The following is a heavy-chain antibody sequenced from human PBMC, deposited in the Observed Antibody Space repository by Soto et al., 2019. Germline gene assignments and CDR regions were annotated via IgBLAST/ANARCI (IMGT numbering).Heavy chain of an antibody. CDR3: ARLFCSSTSCYGLYTDY. CDR2: IAPSDSYT. V-gene: IGHV5-10-1*03. Sequence: EVQLVQSGAEVKKPGESLRISCKGSGYSFTSYWISWVRQMPGKGLEWMGRIAPSDSYTNYSPSFQGHVTISANKSISPAYLQWSSLKASDTAMYYCARLFCSSTSCYGLYTDYWGQGTLVTVSS. CDR1: GYSFTSYW. D-gene: IGHD2-2*01. J-gene: IGHJ4*02.